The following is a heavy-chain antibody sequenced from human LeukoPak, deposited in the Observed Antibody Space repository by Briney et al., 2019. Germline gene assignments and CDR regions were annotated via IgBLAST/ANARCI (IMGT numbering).Heavy chain of an antibody. V-gene: IGHV4-34*01. D-gene: IGHD2-15*01. CDR2: INHSGST. CDR1: GGSFSGYY. CDR3: ARSDCSGGSCQYYFDY. Sequence: ETLSLTCAVYGGSFSGYYWSWIRQPPGKGLEWIGEINHSGSTNYNPSLKSRVTISVDTSKNQFSLKLSSVTAADTAVYYCARSDCSGGSCQYYFDYWGQGTLVTVSS. J-gene: IGHJ4*02.